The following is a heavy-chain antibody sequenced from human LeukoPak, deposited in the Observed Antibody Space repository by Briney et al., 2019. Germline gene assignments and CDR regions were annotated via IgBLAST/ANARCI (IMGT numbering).Heavy chain of an antibody. Sequence: GGSLRLSCAASGFTFSSYSMNWVRQAPGKGLEWVSYISSSSSTIYYADSVKGRFTISRDNAKNSLYLQMNSLRAEDKAVYYCARRAVGAHIDYWGQGTLVTVSS. CDR3: ARRAVGAHIDY. J-gene: IGHJ4*02. D-gene: IGHD1-26*01. V-gene: IGHV3-48*01. CDR2: ISSSSSTI. CDR1: GFTFSSYS.